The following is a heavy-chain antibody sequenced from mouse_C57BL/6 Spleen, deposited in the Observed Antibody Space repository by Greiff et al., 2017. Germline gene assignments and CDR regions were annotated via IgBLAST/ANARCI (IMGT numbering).Heavy chain of an antibody. D-gene: IGHD1-1*01. CDR2: IYPGDGVT. CDR1: GYAFSSYW. CDR3: ASSHYYGSSYYFDY. Sequence: VQLQQSGAALVKPGASVKISCQASGYAFSSYWMNWVKQRPGKGLEWIGQIYPGDGVTNYHGKFKGKATLTADKSSSTAYMQLSSRTSEDSSVYFCASSHYYGSSYYFDYWGQGTTRTVSS. J-gene: IGHJ2*01. V-gene: IGHV1-80*01.